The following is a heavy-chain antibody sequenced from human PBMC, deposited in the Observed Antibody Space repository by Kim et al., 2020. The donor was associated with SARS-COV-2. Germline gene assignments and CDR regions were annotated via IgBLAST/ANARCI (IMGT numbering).Heavy chain of an antibody. CDR3: ARVAHFDWLLDGAGAFDI. V-gene: IGHV3-48*03. J-gene: IGHJ3*02. CDR1: GFTFSSYE. D-gene: IGHD3-9*01. CDR2: ISSSGSTI. Sequence: GGSLRLSCAASGFTFSSYEMNWVRQAPGKGLEWVSYISSSGSTIYYADSVKGRFTISRDNAKNSLYLQMNSLRAEDTAVYYCARVAHFDWLLDGAGAFDIWGQGTMVTVSS.